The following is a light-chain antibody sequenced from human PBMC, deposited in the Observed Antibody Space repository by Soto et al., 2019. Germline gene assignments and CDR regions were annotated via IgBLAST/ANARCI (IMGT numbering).Light chain of an antibody. CDR2: GAT. J-gene: IGKJ5*01. CDR1: QSISSSS. Sequence: EVVLTQSPGTLSLSPGERATLSCGASQSISSSSLAWYHQKPGQAPRLLIYGATSRATGIADRFSGSGSGTDFTLTISSLQSEDFAVYYCQQYNNWPPITFGQGTRLEIK. CDR3: QQYNNWPPIT. V-gene: IGKV3-20*01.